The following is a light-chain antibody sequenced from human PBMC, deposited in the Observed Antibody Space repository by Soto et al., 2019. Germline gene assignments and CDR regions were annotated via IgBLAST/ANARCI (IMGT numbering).Light chain of an antibody. CDR3: SSYTSSSTV. CDR2: DVS. Sequence: QSALTQPASVSGSPGQSITISCTGTSSDVGGYNYVSWYQQHPGKAPKLMIYDVSNRPSGVSNRFSGSKSVNTASLTISGLQAEDGADYYCSSYTSSSTVFGGGTQLTVL. J-gene: IGLJ2*01. CDR1: SSDVGGYNY. V-gene: IGLV2-14*01.